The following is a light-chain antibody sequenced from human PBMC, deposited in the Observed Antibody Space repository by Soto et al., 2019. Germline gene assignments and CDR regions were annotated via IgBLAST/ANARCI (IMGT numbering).Light chain of an antibody. CDR1: SSDVGTYDF. Sequence: QSALTQPRSVSESPGQSVTISCTGTSSDVGTYDFVSWYQQHPGKAPRLMIFDVSERPSGVPDRFSGSKSGNTASLTISGLQAEDEADYYCCLYAVTFYVFGTGTKVTVL. CDR2: DVS. CDR3: CLYAVTFYV. V-gene: IGLV2-11*01. J-gene: IGLJ1*01.